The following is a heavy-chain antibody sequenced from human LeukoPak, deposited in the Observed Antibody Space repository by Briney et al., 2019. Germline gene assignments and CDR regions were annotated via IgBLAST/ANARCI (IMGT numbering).Heavy chain of an antibody. D-gene: IGHD5-18*01. Sequence: SETLSLTCTVSGGSISSSSYYRGWIRQPPGKGLEWIGSIYYSGSTYYNPSLKSRVTISVDTSKNQFSLKLSSVTAADTAVYYCASSSDTAMEYYYYYGMDVWGQGTTVTVSS. J-gene: IGHJ6*02. CDR2: IYYSGST. CDR1: GGSISSSSYY. CDR3: ASSSDTAMEYYYYYGMDV. V-gene: IGHV4-39*01.